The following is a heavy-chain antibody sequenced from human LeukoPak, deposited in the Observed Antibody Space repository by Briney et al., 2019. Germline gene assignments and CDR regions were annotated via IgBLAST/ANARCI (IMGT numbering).Heavy chain of an antibody. D-gene: IGHD5-24*01. CDR3: ARLQYYYYMDV. V-gene: IGHV4-4*09. J-gene: IGHJ6*03. CDR1: GGSISSYY. CDR2: IYTSGST. Sequence: SETLSLTCTVSGGSISSYYWSWIRQPPGKGLEWIGYIYTSGSTNYNPSLKSRVTISVDTSKNQFSLKLSSVTAADTAVYYCARLQYYYYMDVWGKGTTVTVSS.